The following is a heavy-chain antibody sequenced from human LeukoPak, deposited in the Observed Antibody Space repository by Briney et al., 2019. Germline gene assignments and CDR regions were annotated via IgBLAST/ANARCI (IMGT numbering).Heavy chain of an antibody. J-gene: IGHJ1*01. V-gene: IGHV3-74*01. Sequence: GGSLRLSCAASGFTFSSHWMHWVRQAPGRGLVWFSRFNGAGSSTSYADFGKGRFTVSGDNAKNTLNLQKNNLRAEDTAVYYCARDLFFSDAGYSSGWRAEYFHHWGQGTLVTVSS. D-gene: IGHD6-19*01. CDR1: GFTFSSHW. CDR3: ARDLFFSDAGYSSGWRAEYFHH. CDR2: FNGAGSST.